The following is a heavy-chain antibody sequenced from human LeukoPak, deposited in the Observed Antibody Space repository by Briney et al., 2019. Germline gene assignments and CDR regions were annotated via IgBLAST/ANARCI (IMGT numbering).Heavy chain of an antibody. CDR1: GFTLSSYE. CDR2: IDYSGGSS. V-gene: IGHV3-23*01. D-gene: IGHD2-15*01. J-gene: IGHJ4*02. Sequence: GGSLRLSCTVSGFTLSSYEMSWIRQAPGRGLEWVSSIDYSGGSSYYADSVKGRFTISRDNSKNMLYLEMNSLSTEDTAVYYCAKVRYCSGVNCYPDDNWGQGTLVTVSS. CDR3: AKVRYCSGVNCYPDDN.